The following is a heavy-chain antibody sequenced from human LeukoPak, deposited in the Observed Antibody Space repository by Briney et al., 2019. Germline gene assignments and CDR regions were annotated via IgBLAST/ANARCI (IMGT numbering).Heavy chain of an antibody. Sequence: GGSLRLSCEASGFTFSHIGMAWVRQAPGKGLEWVSAVTGSGGTTYYADSVKGRFTISRDNSINTLYLQMNSLRAEDTAVYYCTRTFYLDSSSYFYFWGLGTLVTVSS. V-gene: IGHV3-23*01. D-gene: IGHD3-22*01. CDR1: GFTFSHIG. J-gene: IGHJ4*02. CDR3: TRTFYLDSSSYFYF. CDR2: VTGSGGTT.